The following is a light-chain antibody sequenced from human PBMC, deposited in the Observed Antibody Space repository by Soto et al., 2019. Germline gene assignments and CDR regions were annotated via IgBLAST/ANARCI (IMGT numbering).Light chain of an antibody. CDR2: DVS. V-gene: IGLV2-14*01. Sequence: QYALTQPASVSGSPGQSITISCTGTSSDVGGYNYVSWYQQHPGKAPKLMIYDVSNRPSGASNRFSGSKSGNTASLTISGLPAEDEAAYYCSSYTSSTTVVVGGGTKITVL. J-gene: IGLJ2*01. CDR3: SSYTSSTTVV. CDR1: SSDVGGYNY.